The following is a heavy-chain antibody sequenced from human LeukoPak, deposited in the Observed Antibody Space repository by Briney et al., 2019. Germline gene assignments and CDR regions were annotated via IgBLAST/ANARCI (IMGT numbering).Heavy chain of an antibody. J-gene: IGHJ6*02. CDR1: GYTFTGYY. CDR2: INPNSGGT. CDR3: ARGVLWFGELLYGMDV. D-gene: IGHD3-10*01. Sequence: ASVKVSCKASGYTFTGYYMHWVRQAPGQGLEWMGRINPNSGGTNYAQKFQGRVTMTRDTSISTAYMELSRLRSDDTAVYYCARGVLWFGELLYGMDVWGQGTTVTVSS. V-gene: IGHV1-2*06.